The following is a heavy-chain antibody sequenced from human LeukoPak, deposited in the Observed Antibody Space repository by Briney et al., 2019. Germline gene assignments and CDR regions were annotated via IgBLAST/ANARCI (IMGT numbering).Heavy chain of an antibody. CDR1: EHIVSTNY. D-gene: IGHD2-8*02. Sequence: PGGSLRLSCVGSEHIVSTNYMSWVRQAPGKGLEWVSVIYPGGTTYYADSVKGRLTTSRDNSKVYLQMNSLRVEDTAVYYCATTPRVVYFDYWGQGTLVTVSS. V-gene: IGHV3-66*01. CDR2: IYPGGTT. CDR3: ATTPRVVYFDY. J-gene: IGHJ4*02.